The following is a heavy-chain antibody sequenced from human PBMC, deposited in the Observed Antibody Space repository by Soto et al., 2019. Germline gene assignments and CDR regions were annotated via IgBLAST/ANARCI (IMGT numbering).Heavy chain of an antibody. J-gene: IGHJ4*02. V-gene: IGHV5-10-1*01. Sequence: GESLKISCKGSGYSFSSNWISWVRLKPGKGLEWMGMVDPFDSSAKYNPSFQGHVSFSAGKSINTAYVQWSSLKASDTAIYYCARVSLYCTNGVCHFDYWGQGTLVTVSS. CDR3: ARVSLYCTNGVCHFDY. D-gene: IGHD2-8*01. CDR1: GYSFSSNW. CDR2: VDPFDSSA.